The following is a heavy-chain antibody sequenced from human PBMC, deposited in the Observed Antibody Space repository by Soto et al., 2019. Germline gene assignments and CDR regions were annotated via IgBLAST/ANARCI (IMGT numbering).Heavy chain of an antibody. V-gene: IGHV2-70*01. CDR3: ARNPAYYYDSSGWAVYYFDY. CDR2: IDWDDDK. CDR1: GFSLSTSGMC. J-gene: IGHJ4*02. Sequence: SGPTLVNPTQTLTLTCTFSGFSLSTSGMCVSWIRQPPGKALEWLALIDWDDDKYYSTSLKTRLTISKDTSKNQVVLTMTDMDPVDTATYYCARNPAYYYDSSGWAVYYFDYWGQGTLVTVSS. D-gene: IGHD3-22*01.